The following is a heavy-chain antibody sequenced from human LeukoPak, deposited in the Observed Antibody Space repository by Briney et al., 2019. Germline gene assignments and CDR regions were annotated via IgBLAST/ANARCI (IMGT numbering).Heavy chain of an antibody. CDR1: GYTFTSYD. CDR3: ARSKGHSQARGTVTHALGY. J-gene: IGHJ4*02. Sequence: GASVKVSCKASGYTFTSYDINWGRQATGHGLEWMGWMNPNSGNTGYAQKFQGRVTITRNTSISTAYMELSSLRSEDTAVYYCARSKGHSQARGTVTHALGYWGQGTLVTVSS. V-gene: IGHV1-8*03. D-gene: IGHD4-17*01. CDR2: MNPNSGNT.